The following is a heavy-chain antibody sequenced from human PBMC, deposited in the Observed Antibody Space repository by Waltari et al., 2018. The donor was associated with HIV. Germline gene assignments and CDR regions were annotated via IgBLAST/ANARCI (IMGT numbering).Heavy chain of an antibody. CDR1: GGSIRRFY. V-gene: IGHV4-59*01. CDR2: TYESGST. CDR3: ARTSYYYDDSGYYRLYYFDY. D-gene: IGHD3-22*01. J-gene: IGHJ4*02. Sequence: QVHLQESGPGLVKPSETLSLPCTVSGGSIRRFYWSWIRQSPGEGLEWIGYTYESGSTSYNPSLKSRATISVDTSKNQFSLRLHSVTAADTAVYFCARTSYYYDDSGYYRLYYFDYWGQGTLVTVSS.